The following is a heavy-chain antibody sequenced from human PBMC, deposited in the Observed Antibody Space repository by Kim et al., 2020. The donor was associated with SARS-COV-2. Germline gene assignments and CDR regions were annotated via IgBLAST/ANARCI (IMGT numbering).Heavy chain of an antibody. J-gene: IGHJ4*02. CDR1: GGTFSSYA. Sequence: SVKVSCKASGGTFSSYAISWVRQAPGQGLEWMGGIIPIFGTANYAQKFQGRVTITADESTSTAYMELSSLRSEDTAVYYCARGGTMVRGVIKRRFDYWGQGTLVTVSS. D-gene: IGHD3-10*01. CDR3: ARGGTMVRGVIKRRFDY. CDR2: IIPIFGTA. V-gene: IGHV1-69*13.